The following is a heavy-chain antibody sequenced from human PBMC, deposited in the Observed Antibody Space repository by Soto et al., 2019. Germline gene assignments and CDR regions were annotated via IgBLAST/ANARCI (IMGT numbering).Heavy chain of an antibody. V-gene: IGHV6-1*01. D-gene: IGHD6-13*01. J-gene: IGHJ5*02. CDR2: TYYRSKWYN. CDR1: GDSRSSNSAA. CDR3: ARELGSSWNWFDP. Sequence: SQTPSLTSAISGDSRSSNSAAGNWIRQSPSRGLEWLGRTYYRSKWYNDYAVSVKSRITINPDTSKNQFSLQLNSVTPEDTAVYYCARELGSSWNWFDPWGQGTLVTVSS.